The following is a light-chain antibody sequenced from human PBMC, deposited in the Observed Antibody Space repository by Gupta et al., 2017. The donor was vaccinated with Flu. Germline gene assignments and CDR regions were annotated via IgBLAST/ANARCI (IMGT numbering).Light chain of an antibody. CDR1: QDVGNL. J-gene: IGKJ3*01. CDR3: QQLGNFPVT. V-gene: IGKV1-33*01. Sequence: GDRVTITCRASQDVGNLLNWYQQKPGRAPNLLIYDASNLETGVPSRFTGSGSGTDFTLTITSLQPEDLGTYYCQQLGNFPVTFGPGTK. CDR2: DAS.